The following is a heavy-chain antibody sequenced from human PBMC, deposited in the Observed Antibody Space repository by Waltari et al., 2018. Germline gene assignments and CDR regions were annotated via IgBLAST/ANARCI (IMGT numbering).Heavy chain of an antibody. CDR1: GFNVNDNT. V-gene: IGHV3-23*01. CDR3: VREVGYTNSAT. D-gene: IGHD4-4*01. Sequence: LESGGASVQPGGSLRLSCAASGFNVNDNTMSWVRQPPGKGMGWVYNLVDGNDVSDPSGSGEGRFTTSHDIAGNSIYLQMSGLRSEDTAIYYCVREVGYTNSATWGQGTLVNVSP. J-gene: IGHJ4*02. CDR2: LVDGNDVS.